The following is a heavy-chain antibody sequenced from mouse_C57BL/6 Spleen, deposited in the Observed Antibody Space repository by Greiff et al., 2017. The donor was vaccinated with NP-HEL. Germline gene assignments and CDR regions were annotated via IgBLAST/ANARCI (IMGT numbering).Heavy chain of an antibody. CDR2: IGPGSGGT. J-gene: IGHJ2*01. Sequence: QVQLKHSGAELVKPGASVKISCKASGYTFTDYYINWVKQRPGQGLEWIGKIGPGSGGTYYNEKFKDKATLNADKSSSTAYMQLSSLPSEDSAVYFCARSGVMTTVVAPCDYWGQGTTLTVAS. D-gene: IGHD1-1*01. CDR3: ARSGVMTTVVAPCDY. CDR1: GYTFTDYY. V-gene: IGHV1-77*01.